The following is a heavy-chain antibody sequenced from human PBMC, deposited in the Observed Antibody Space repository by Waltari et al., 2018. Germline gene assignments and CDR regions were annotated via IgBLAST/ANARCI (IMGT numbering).Heavy chain of an antibody. CDR2: INHSGST. J-gene: IGHJ4*02. D-gene: IGHD3-10*01. V-gene: IGHV4-34*01. CDR1: GGSFSGSY. Sequence: QVQLQQCGAGLLMPSETLSLTCAVYGGSFSGSYWSWLRQPPGKGLEWIGEINHSGSTNYNPSLKSRVTISVDTSKNQFSLKLSSVTAADTAVYYCARGTRGMGYWGQGTLVTVSS. CDR3: ARGTRGMGY.